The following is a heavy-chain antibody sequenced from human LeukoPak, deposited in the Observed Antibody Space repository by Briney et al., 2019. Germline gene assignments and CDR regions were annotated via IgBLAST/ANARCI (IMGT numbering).Heavy chain of an antibody. J-gene: IGHJ4*02. CDR3: AKDPVSSSWYRSYFDY. Sequence: PGGSLRLSCAASGFTFSSYAMSWVHQAPGKGLEWVSVISGSGGSTYYADSVKGRFTISRDNSKNTLYLQMNSLRAEVTAVYYCAKDPVSSSWYRSYFDYWGQGTLVTVSS. CDR1: GFTFSSYA. D-gene: IGHD6-13*01. CDR2: ISGSGGST. V-gene: IGHV3-23*01.